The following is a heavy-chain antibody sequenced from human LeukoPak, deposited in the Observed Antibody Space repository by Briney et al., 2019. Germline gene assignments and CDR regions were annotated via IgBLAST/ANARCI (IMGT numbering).Heavy chain of an antibody. CDR2: IYYSGSA. V-gene: IGHV4-31*03. J-gene: IGHJ6*04. CDR3: VRVEQSTKRYGSGSYYRQPGNYYYYYGMDV. D-gene: IGHD3-10*01. CDR1: GCSISSGGYY. Sequence: SQTLSLTCTVSGCSISSGGYYWSWIRQHPGKGLGWIGYIYYSGSAYYNPSLKSRVTISVDTSKNQFSLKLSSVTAADTAVYYCVRVEQSTKRYGSGSYYRQPGNYYYYYGMDVWGKGTTVTVSS.